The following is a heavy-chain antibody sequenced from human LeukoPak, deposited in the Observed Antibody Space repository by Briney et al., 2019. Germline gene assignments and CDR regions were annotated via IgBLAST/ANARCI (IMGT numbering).Heavy chain of an antibody. CDR2: INPSGGST. CDR3: PRDHQRLAAAGLFDY. V-gene: IGHV1-46*01. CDR1: GYTFTSYY. Sequence: ASVKVSCKASGYTFTSYYMHWVRQAPGQGLEWMGIINPSGGSTSYAQKFQGRVTMTRDTSTSTVYMELSSPRSEDTAVYYCPRDHQRLAAAGLFDYWGQGTLVTVSS. J-gene: IGHJ4*02. D-gene: IGHD6-13*01.